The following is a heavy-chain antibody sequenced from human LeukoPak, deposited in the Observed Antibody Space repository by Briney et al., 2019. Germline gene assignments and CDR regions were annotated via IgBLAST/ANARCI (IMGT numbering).Heavy chain of an antibody. CDR2: ISGSGGST. CDR1: GFIFSDYY. V-gene: IGHV3-23*01. D-gene: IGHD5/OR15-5a*01. J-gene: IGHJ5*02. CDR3: AKDPAVSTYFDP. Sequence: GGSLRLSCAASGFIFSDYYMSWVRQAPGKGLEWVSAISGSGGSTYYADSVKGRFTISRDNSKNTLYLQMNSLRAEDTAVYYCAKDPAVSTYFDPWGQGTLVTVSS.